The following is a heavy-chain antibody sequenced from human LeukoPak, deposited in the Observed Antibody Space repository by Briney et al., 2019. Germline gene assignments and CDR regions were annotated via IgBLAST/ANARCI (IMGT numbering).Heavy chain of an antibody. CDR2: IIPILGIA. D-gene: IGHD4-17*01. V-gene: IGHV1-69*04. CDR3: ARATVPTQGFDY. J-gene: IGHJ4*02. CDR1: GGTFSSYA. Sequence: SVKVSCKASGGTFSSYAISWVRQAPGQGLEWMGRIIPILGIANYAQKFQGRVTITADKSTSTAYMELSSLRSEDTAVYYCARATVPTQGFDYWGQGTLVTVSS.